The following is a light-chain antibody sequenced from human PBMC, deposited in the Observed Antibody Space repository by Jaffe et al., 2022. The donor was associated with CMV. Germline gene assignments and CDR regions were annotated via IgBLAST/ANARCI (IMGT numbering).Light chain of an antibody. Sequence: DTVMTQSPATLSVSPGERATLFCRASQSVRSNLAWYQQKPGQAPRLLIYGASTRAAGIPARFSGSGSGTEFTLTISSLQSEDFAVYYCQHYNNWPLLTFGPGTKVDIK. V-gene: IGKV3-15*01. J-gene: IGKJ3*01. CDR2: GAS. CDR3: QHYNNWPLLT. CDR1: QSVRSN.